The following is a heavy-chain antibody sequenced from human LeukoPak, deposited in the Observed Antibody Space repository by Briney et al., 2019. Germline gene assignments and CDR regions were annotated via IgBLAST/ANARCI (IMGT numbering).Heavy chain of an antibody. V-gene: IGHV3-30*18. Sequence: GRSLRLSCAASGFTFSSYGMNWVRQAPGKGLEGVAVISYDGSNKYYADSVKGEFTISRDNSKNTLYLQMNSLRAEDTAVYYCAKGRVGSGWYRFDYWGQGTLVTVSS. D-gene: IGHD6-19*01. CDR2: ISYDGSNK. CDR3: AKGRVGSGWYRFDY. CDR1: GFTFSSYG. J-gene: IGHJ4*02.